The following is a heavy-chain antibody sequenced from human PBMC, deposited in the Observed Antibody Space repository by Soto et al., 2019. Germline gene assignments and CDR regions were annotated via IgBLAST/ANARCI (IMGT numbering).Heavy chain of an antibody. J-gene: IGHJ6*02. D-gene: IGHD6-6*01. CDR3: ARDLGVEYSSSSGYYYYGMDV. CDR1: GFTFSSYG. CDR2: IWYDGSNK. Sequence: QVQLVESGGGVVQPGRSLRLSCAASGFTFSSYGMHWVRQAPGKGLEWVAVIWYDGSNKYYADSVKGRFTISRDNSKNTLYLQMNRLRAEDTAVYYCARDLGVEYSSSSGYYYYGMDVWGQGTTVTVSS. V-gene: IGHV3-33*01.